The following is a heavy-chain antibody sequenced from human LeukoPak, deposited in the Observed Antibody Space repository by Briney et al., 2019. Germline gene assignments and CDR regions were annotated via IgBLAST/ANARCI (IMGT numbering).Heavy chain of an antibody. D-gene: IGHD3-10*01. Sequence: GASVKVSCKASGYTFTGYYMHWVRQAPGQGLEWMGWINPNSGGTNYAQKFQGRVTMTRDTSISTAYMELSRLRSDDTAVYYCAREKGRVYGSGSTPYDYWGQGTLVTVSS. J-gene: IGHJ4*02. CDR2: INPNSGGT. V-gene: IGHV1-2*02. CDR1: GYTFTGYY. CDR3: AREKGRVYGSGSTPYDY.